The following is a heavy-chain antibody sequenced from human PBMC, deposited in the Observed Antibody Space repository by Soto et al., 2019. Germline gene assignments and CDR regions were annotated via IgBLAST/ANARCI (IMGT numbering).Heavy chain of an antibody. V-gene: IGHV3-23*01. CDR2: ISYGGGTT. CDR1: EFTFSNYA. D-gene: IGHD3-22*01. Sequence: PGGSLRLSCAASEFTFSNYAMSWVRQAPGKGLEWVSAISYGGGTTYYADSVKGRFTISRDNSKNTLYLQMNSLRAEDTAVYYCAAESYYESNGTKGRIDWGQGTLVTVSS. J-gene: IGHJ4*02. CDR3: AAESYYESNGTKGRID.